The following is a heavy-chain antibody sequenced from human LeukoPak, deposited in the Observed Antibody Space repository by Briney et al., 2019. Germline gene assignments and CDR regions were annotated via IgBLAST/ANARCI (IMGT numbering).Heavy chain of an antibody. J-gene: IGHJ6*03. D-gene: IGHD5-18*01. Sequence: PGGSLRLSCAASGFTVSSNYMSWVRQAPGKGPEWVSVIYSGGSTYYADSVKGRFTISRDNSKNTLYLQMNSLRAEDTAVYYCARVGYSYDSNYYYYYMDVWGKGTTVTISS. CDR1: GFTVSSNY. CDR2: IYSGGST. V-gene: IGHV3-53*01. CDR3: ARVGYSYDSNYYYYYMDV.